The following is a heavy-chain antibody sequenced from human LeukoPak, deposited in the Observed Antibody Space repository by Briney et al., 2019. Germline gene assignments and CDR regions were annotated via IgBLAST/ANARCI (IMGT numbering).Heavy chain of an antibody. D-gene: IGHD3-9*01. CDR1: GFTVSSNY. CDR2: IYSGGST. V-gene: IGHV3-66*01. CDR3: ARGRSTYYDILTGYLPVYYFDY. J-gene: IGHJ4*02. Sequence: GGSLRLSCAASGFTVSSNYMSWVRQAPGKGLEWVSVIYSGGSTYYADSVKGRFTISRDNSKNTLYLQMNSLRAEDTAVYYCARGRSTYYDILTGYLPVYYFDYWGQGTLVTASS.